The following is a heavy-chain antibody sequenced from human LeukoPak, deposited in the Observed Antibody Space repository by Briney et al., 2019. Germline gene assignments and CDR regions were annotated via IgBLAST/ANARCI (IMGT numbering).Heavy chain of an antibody. CDR3: AREKWTFDY. Sequence: TYTXSGGSISSYYWSWLRQPPGKGLEWIGYIYYSGSTNYNPSLKSRVTISVDTSKNQFSLKLSSVTAADTAVYYCAREKWTFDYWGQGTLVTVSS. CDR1: GGSISSYY. V-gene: IGHV4-59*01. CDR2: IYYSGST. D-gene: IGHD1-26*01. J-gene: IGHJ4*02.